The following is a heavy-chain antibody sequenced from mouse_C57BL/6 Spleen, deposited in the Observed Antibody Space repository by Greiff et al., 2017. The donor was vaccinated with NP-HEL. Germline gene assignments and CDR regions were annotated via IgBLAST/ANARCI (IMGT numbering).Heavy chain of an antibody. CDR3: ASTTVVAKNWYFDV. J-gene: IGHJ1*03. CDR2: INPSNGGT. V-gene: IGHV1-53*01. D-gene: IGHD1-1*01. CDR1: GYTFTSYW. Sequence: VQLQQPGTELVKPGASVKLSCKASGYTFTSYWMHWVKQRPGQGLEWIGNINPSNGGTNYNEKFKSKATLTVDKSSSTAYMQLSSLTSEDSAVYYCASTTVVAKNWYFDVWGTGTTVTVSS.